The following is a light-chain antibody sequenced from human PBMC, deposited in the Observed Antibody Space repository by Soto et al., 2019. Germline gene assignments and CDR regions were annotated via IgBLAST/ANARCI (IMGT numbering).Light chain of an antibody. Sequence: DIQMTQSPSSVSSSVGDRVTITCRASQDINNWLDWYQQKPGKAPKLLIYAASILQSGVPSRFSGSGSGTDFTLTIISLQPEDSATYYCQQANSFPVTFGGGTKVEIK. CDR1: QDINNW. J-gene: IGKJ4*01. V-gene: IGKV1-12*01. CDR2: AAS. CDR3: QQANSFPVT.